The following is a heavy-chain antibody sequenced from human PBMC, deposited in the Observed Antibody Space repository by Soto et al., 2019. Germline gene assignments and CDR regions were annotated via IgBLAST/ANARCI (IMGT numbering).Heavy chain of an antibody. J-gene: IGHJ5*02. CDR2: INPNSGGT. Sequence: ASVKVSCKASGYTFTGYYMHWVRQAPGQGLEWTGWINPNSGGTNYAQKFQGRVTMTRDTSISTAYMELRRLRSDDTAVYYCARGDPMYGSWFDPWGQGTLVTVSS. D-gene: IGHD4-17*01. CDR3: ARGDPMYGSWFDP. V-gene: IGHV1-2*02. CDR1: GYTFTGYY.